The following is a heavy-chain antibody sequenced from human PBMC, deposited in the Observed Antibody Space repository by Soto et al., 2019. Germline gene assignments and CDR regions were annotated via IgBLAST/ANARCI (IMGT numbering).Heavy chain of an antibody. J-gene: IGHJ4*02. CDR1: GYTFTAYA. CDR2: INPATGNT. D-gene: IGHD3-16*02. V-gene: IGHV1-3*05. Sequence: QVQLAQSGAEERKPGASVKVSCEATGYTFTAYAMHWVRQAPGQRLEWMGWINPATGNTKYSQKFQGRLTITSETAANTVYMELRSLTSEATAMYYCTRSAIRPSGGLIAPFDSWGQGNLLTVSS. CDR3: TRSAIRPSGGLIAPFDS.